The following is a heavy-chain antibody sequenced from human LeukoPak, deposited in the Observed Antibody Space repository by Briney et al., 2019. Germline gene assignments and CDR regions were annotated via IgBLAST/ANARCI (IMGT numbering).Heavy chain of an antibody. CDR2: IYYSGST. Sequence: TSETLSLTCTVSGGSISSSSYYWGWIRQPPGKGLEWIGTIYYSGSTYYNPSLKSRVTISVDTSKNQFSLKLSSVTAADTAVYYCARVPGDYANYAAIDYWGQGTLVTVSS. CDR1: GGSISSSSYY. CDR3: ARVPGDYANYAAIDY. D-gene: IGHD4-11*01. V-gene: IGHV4-39*07. J-gene: IGHJ4*02.